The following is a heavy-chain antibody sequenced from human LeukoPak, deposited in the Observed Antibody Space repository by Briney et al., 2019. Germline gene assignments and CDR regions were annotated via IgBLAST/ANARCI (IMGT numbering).Heavy chain of an antibody. V-gene: IGHV1-2*02. Sequence: ASVKVSCKASGGTFTIYPITWVRQAPGQGLEWMGWINPNSGGTNYAQKFQGRVTMTRDTSISTAYMDLSSLGSDDTAVYYCARDWSSGWAPLDYWGQGTLVTVSS. J-gene: IGHJ4*02. CDR3: ARDWSSGWAPLDY. CDR1: GGTFTIYP. CDR2: INPNSGGT. D-gene: IGHD6-19*01.